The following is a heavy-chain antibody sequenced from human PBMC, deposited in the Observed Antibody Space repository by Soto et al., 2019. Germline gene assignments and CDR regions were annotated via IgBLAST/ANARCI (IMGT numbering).Heavy chain of an antibody. V-gene: IGHV1-69*02. J-gene: IGHJ4*02. CDR1: GGTFSSFG. CDR2: IIPILGLA. Sequence: QVQLVQSGAEVKKPGSSVKVSCKASGGTFSSFGISWVRQAPGQRLEWMGRIIPILGLANYAQKFQGRVTITADKSKSTVYMDLSSLRSEDTAVYYCASPMNCSGGSCYFSYFDFWGQGTLVTVSS. CDR3: ASPMNCSGGSCYFSYFDF. D-gene: IGHD2-15*01.